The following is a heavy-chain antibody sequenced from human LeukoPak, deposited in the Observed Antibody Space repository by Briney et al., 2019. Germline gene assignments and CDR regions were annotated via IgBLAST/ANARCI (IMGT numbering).Heavy chain of an antibody. D-gene: IGHD5-18*01. CDR2: ISAYNGNT. V-gene: IGHV1-18*04. CDR3: ARGYSYGTDFGY. J-gene: IGHJ4*02. CDR1: GYTFTSYG. Sequence: ASVKVSCKASGYTFTSYGIGWVRQAPGQGLGCMGWISAYNGNTNYAQKLQGRVTMTTDTSTSTAYMELRSLRSDDTAVYYCARGYSYGTDFGYWGQGTLVTVSS.